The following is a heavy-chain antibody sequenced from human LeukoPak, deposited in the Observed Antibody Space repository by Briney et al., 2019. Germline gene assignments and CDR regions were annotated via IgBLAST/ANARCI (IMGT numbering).Heavy chain of an antibody. CDR3: ARDSSGSGRVDY. CDR2: IYYSGST. V-gene: IGHV4-31*03. Sequence: TLSLTCTVSGGSISSCGYYWSWIRQHPGEGLEWIGYIYYSGSTYYSPSLKSRVIISVDTSKNQFSLNLSSVTAADTAVYYCARDSSGSGRVDYWGQGTLVTVSS. J-gene: IGHJ4*02. D-gene: IGHD3-10*01. CDR1: GGSISSCGYY.